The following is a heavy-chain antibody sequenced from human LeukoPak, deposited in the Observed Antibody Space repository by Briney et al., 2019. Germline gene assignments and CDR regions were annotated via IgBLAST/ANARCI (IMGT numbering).Heavy chain of an antibody. Sequence: ASVKVSCKASGYTFTVHYIHWLRQAPGQGLEWMGWVSPFNGATKYAQKFQGRVTMTSDMSTNTLYMELSSLRSEDTAVYYCARSACSGDGCFLDYWGQGTLLTVSS. CDR2: VSPFNGAT. CDR1: GYTFTVHY. J-gene: IGHJ4*02. CDR3: ARSACSGDGCFLDY. V-gene: IGHV1-2*02. D-gene: IGHD2-15*01.